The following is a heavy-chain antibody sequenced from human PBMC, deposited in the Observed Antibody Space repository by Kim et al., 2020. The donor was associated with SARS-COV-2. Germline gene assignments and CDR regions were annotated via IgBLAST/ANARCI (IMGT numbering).Heavy chain of an antibody. V-gene: IGHV3-30*18. CDR2: ISYDGSHK. Sequence: GGSLRLSCAASGFTFNTYGMHWVRQAPGKGLEWVAVISYDGSHKYYADSVKGRFTISRDNSKNTLYLQMNSLRIKDTAVYYCAKSFSGSYFGYDYWGQGTLVTVSS. D-gene: IGHD1-26*01. J-gene: IGHJ4*02. CDR1: GFTFNTYG. CDR3: AKSFSGSYFGYDY.